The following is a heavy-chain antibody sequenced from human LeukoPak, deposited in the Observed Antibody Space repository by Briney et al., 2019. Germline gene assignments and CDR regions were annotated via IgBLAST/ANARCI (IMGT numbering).Heavy chain of an antibody. CDR2: SYYSGRI. J-gene: IGHJ4*02. CDR1: GGSISSGGLY. D-gene: IGHD3-22*01. V-gene: IGHV4-31*03. Sequence: SETLSLTCSVSGGSISSGGLYWSWIRQHPGKGLEWIGYSYYSGRIYYNPSLMSRVTISFDTSKNQFFLKLRSVTAADTAVYYCTRGPEDYYDSSGYPAYWGQGTLVSVSS. CDR3: TRGPEDYYDSSGYPAY.